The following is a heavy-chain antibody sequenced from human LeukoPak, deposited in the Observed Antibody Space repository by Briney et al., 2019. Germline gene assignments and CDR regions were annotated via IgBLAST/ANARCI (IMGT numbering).Heavy chain of an antibody. Sequence: PGGSLRLPCAASGFTFSNYWMHWVRQAPGKGLVWVSRIESDGSSASYADSVKGRFTISRGNVRNTLYLQMNSLRDEDTAIYYCARDQAGAFDIWGQGTMVTVSS. J-gene: IGHJ3*02. CDR2: IESDGSSA. D-gene: IGHD3-10*01. CDR3: ARDQAGAFDI. CDR1: GFTFSNYW. V-gene: IGHV3-74*01.